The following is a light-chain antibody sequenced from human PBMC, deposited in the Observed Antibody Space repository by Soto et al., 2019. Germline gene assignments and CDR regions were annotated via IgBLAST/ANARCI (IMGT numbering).Light chain of an antibody. J-gene: IGKJ1*01. V-gene: IGKV3-20*01. CDR2: DAS. CDR1: RSVSSYY. CDR3: HQCGSSHWT. Sequence: EIGLTQSPGTLSLSPEERSTLSCRTSRSVSSYYLAWYQQQPGQAPRLLIYDASSRATGIADRFSGGGSGTDLTLPISRLEPEDFAAYYCHQCGSSHWTFGQGTKVDIK.